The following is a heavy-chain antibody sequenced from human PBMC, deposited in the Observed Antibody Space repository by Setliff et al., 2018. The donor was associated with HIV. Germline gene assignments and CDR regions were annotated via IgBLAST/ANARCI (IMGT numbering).Heavy chain of an antibody. Sequence: GGSLRLSCEASGFTFSSHGMHWLRQAPGKGLEWVTFIRYDGSDIHYADSVKGRFTISRDNSKNTLYLQMNSLSVEDAAVYYCAKDLGLREGSSPFDNWGQGTLVTVSS. D-gene: IGHD3-16*01. CDR2: IRYDGSDI. J-gene: IGHJ4*02. V-gene: IGHV3-30*02. CDR3: AKDLGLREGSSPFDN. CDR1: GFTFSSHG.